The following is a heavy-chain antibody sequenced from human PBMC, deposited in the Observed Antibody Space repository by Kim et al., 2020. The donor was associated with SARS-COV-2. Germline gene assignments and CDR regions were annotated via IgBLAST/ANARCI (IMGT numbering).Heavy chain of an antibody. J-gene: IGHJ3*02. CDR3: ARDLGRDAFDI. D-gene: IGHD3-10*01. CDR2: T. V-gene: IGHV1-46*01. Sequence: TSYAQKFQGRVTMTRDTSTSTVYMELSSLRSEDTAVYYCARDLGRDAFDIWGQGTMVTVSS.